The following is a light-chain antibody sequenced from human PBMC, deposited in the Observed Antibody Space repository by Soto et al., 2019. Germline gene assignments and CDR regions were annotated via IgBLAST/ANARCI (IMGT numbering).Light chain of an antibody. CDR1: QFMSSW. V-gene: IGKV1-5*01. CDR2: HAS. CDR3: QQYNSYPWT. Sequence: DIQMTQSPSTLSASVGDRVTITCRASQFMSSWLAWYQQKPGKVPKLLIFHASHLESGVPSRFSGSGSGSEFTLTISSLQPDDFATYYCQQYNSYPWTIGQGTKVEI. J-gene: IGKJ1*01.